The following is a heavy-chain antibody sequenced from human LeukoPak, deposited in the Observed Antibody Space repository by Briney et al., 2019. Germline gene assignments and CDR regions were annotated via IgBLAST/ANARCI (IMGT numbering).Heavy chain of an antibody. Sequence: ASVKVSCKASGYTFTGYYMHWVRQAPGQGLEWMGWINPNSGGTNYAQKFQGRVTMTRDTSISTAYMELSRLRSDDTAVYYCASKNPYDSSGYYPGDYWGQGTLVTVSS. V-gene: IGHV1-2*02. CDR2: INPNSGGT. D-gene: IGHD3-22*01. CDR3: ASKNPYDSSGYYPGDY. J-gene: IGHJ4*02. CDR1: GYTFTGYY.